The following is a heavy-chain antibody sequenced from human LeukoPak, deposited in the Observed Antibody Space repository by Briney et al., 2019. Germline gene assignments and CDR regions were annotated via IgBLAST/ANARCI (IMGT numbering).Heavy chain of an antibody. CDR3: AKDQSDEGYFDY. V-gene: IGHV3-23*01. J-gene: IGHJ4*02. CDR1: GFTFSSYA. Sequence: PGRSLRLSCAASGFTFSSYAMSWVRQAPGKGLEWVSAISGSGGSTYYADSVKGRFTISRDNSKNTLYLQMNSLRAEDTAVYYCAKDQSDEGYFDYWGQGTLVTVSS. CDR2: ISGSGGST.